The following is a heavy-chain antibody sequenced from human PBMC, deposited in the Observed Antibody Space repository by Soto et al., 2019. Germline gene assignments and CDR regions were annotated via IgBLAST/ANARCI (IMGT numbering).Heavy chain of an antibody. J-gene: IGHJ6*02. CDR1: GDSVSSDRAA. CDR3: ARDLFVVRGVITTQYYYGMDV. Sequence: SQTLSLTCDISGDSVSSDRAAWNWIRQSPSRGLEWLGRTYYRSKWYNNYAVSVKSRIIINPDTSKNQFSLHLNSVTPEDTAVYYCARDLFVVRGVITTQYYYGMDVWGQGTTVTVSS. CDR2: TYYRSKWYN. V-gene: IGHV6-1*01. D-gene: IGHD3-10*01.